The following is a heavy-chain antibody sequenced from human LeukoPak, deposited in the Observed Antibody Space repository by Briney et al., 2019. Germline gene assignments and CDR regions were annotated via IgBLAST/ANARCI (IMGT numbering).Heavy chain of an antibody. CDR1: GFTFSSYA. V-gene: IGHV3-23*01. CDR2: ISGSGGST. D-gene: IGHD2/OR15-2a*01. CDR3: AKASSNYFYYFEY. J-gene: IGHJ4*02. Sequence: QSGGSLRLSCAASGFTFSSYAMSWVRQAPGKGLEWVSAISGSGGSTYYADSVKGRFTISRDNSKNTLYLQTNTLRDEDTAVYYCAKASSNYFYYFEYWGQGTLVTVSS.